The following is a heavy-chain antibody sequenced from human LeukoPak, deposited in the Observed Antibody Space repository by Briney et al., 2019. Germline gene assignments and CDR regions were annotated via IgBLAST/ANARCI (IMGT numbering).Heavy chain of an antibody. CDR1: GGTFSSYA. CDR3: ARDRWELNWFDP. J-gene: IGHJ5*02. V-gene: IGHV1-69*05. D-gene: IGHD1-26*01. CDR2: IIRIFGTA. Sequence: ASVKVSCTASGGTFSSYAISWVRQAAGQGVEWVGGIIRIFGTANYAQKFQGRVTITTDESTSTAYMELSSLRSEDTAVYYCARDRWELNWFDPWGQGTLVTVSS.